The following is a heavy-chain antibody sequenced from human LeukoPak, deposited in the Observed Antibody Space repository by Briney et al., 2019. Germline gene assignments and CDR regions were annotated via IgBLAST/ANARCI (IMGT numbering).Heavy chain of an antibody. CDR2: ISSTGNTI. D-gene: IGHD6-19*01. CDR3: AKDNKNSRYSSGWSSFDY. CDR1: GFTFSDYA. V-gene: IGHV3-23*01. Sequence: GGSLRLSCAASGFTFSDYAMSWVRQAPGKGLEWVSYISSTGNTIYYADSVKGRFTISRDNSKNTLYLQMNSLRAEDTAVYYCAKDNKNSRYSSGWSSFDYWGQGTLVTVSS. J-gene: IGHJ4*02.